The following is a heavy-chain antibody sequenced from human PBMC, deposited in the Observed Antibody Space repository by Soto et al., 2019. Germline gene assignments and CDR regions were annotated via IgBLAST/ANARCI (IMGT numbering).Heavy chain of an antibody. Sequence: QVQLQQWGAGLLKPSETLSLTCAVYGGSFSGYYWSWIRQPPGKGLEWIGEINHSGSTNYNPSLKRRVTISVDTSKNHFSLKLSSVTAADTAVYYCARVPVVVPAAMHAFDIWGQGTMVTVSS. CDR1: GGSFSGYY. CDR2: INHSGST. J-gene: IGHJ3*02. CDR3: ARVPVVVPAAMHAFDI. V-gene: IGHV4-34*01. D-gene: IGHD2-2*01.